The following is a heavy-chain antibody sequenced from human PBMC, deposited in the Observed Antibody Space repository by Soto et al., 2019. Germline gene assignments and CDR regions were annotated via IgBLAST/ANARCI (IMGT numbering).Heavy chain of an antibody. D-gene: IGHD2-2*03. CDR1: GDTFRRYA. CDR3: ARAVDIPSSYDF. CDR2: IMPRLGAQ. Sequence: QSHLVQSGAEVKKPGSSVKVSCKASGDTFRRYAVSWVRQAPGQGLEWVGGIMPRLGAQNYAQNLQGCVTIAADEYTSSVYMEMSSLRTEDTAVYYCARAVDIPSSYDFWGQGIVVTVSS. J-gene: IGHJ4*02. V-gene: IGHV1-69*01.